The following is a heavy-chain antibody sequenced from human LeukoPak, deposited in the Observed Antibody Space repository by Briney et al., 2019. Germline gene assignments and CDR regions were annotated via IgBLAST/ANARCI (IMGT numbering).Heavy chain of an antibody. D-gene: IGHD3-16*01. J-gene: IGHJ4*02. CDR2: ISSSSSYI. V-gene: IGHV3-21*01. CDR3: TRDWGDVVPYYFDY. CDR1: GFTFSSYG. Sequence: GGSLRLSCAASGFTFSSYGMNWVRQAPGKGLEWVSSISSSSSYIYYADSVKGRFTISRDNAKNPLYLQMNSLRAEDTAVYYCTRDWGDVVPYYFDYWGQGTLVTVSS.